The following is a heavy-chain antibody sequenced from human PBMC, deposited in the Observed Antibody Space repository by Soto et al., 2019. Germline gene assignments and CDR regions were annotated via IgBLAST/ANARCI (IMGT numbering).Heavy chain of an antibody. CDR2: ISPYNGDS. CDR1: GYTFTSYG. V-gene: IGHV1-18*01. CDR3: ARPQWETKAQMFTL. J-gene: IGHJ4*02. Sequence: GASVKVSCKASGYTFTSYGINWVRQAPGQGLEWMGWISPYNGDSNYAQRFQDRVTMTTDTSTSTAYMELRSLRSDDTAVYYCARPQWETKAQMFTLWGQGTLVTVSS. D-gene: IGHD1-26*01.